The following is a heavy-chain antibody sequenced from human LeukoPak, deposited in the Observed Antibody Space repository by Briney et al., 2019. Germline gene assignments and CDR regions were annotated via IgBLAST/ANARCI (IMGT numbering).Heavy chain of an antibody. D-gene: IGHD6-25*01. Sequence: GGSLRLSCAASGFTFNSYSMNWVRQAPGKGLEWVSYISSSSSTIYYADSVKGRFTISRDNVKNSLYLQMNSLRDEDTAVYYCARDQTYSSGLYWYFDLWGRGTLVTVSS. CDR3: ARDQTYSSGLYWYFDL. CDR2: ISSSSSTI. CDR1: GFTFNSYS. V-gene: IGHV3-48*02. J-gene: IGHJ2*01.